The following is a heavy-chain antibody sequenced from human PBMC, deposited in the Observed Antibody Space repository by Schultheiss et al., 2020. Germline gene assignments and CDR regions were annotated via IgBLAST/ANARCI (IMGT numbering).Heavy chain of an antibody. J-gene: IGHJ6*02. Sequence: GGSLRLSCAASGFTFSSYWMSWVRQAPGKGLEWVANIKPDGSDKLYVDSVKGRFTISRENAKNSLYLQMNSLRAEDTALYYCAKDMGSASSSSPLWYYYGMDVWGQGTTVTVSS. V-gene: IGHV3-7*03. D-gene: IGHD6-6*01. CDR3: AKDMGSASSSSPLWYYYGMDV. CDR1: GFTFSSYW. CDR2: IKPDGSDK.